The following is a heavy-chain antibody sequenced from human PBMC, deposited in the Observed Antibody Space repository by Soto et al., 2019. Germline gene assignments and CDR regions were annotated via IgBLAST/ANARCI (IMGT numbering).Heavy chain of an antibody. Sequence: QVHLVESGGGVVQPGASLRLSCAASGFPFSLYGMQCVRQAPGQGREWVAIRWYDGISQFYVDSVKGRFTVSRDQPKNTLSLDMNSLRGDDTAVNYCARDVAVRRLDQWGQGTVVSVSS. CDR2: RWYDGISQ. D-gene: IGHD6-6*01. V-gene: IGHV3-33*01. CDR3: ARDVAVRRLDQ. J-gene: IGHJ4*02. CDR1: GFPFSLYG.